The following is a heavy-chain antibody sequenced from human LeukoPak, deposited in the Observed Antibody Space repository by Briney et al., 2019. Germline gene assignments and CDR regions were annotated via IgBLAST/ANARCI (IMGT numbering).Heavy chain of an antibody. D-gene: IGHD3-22*01. CDR1: GGSFSGYY. J-gene: IGHJ5*02. CDR3: ARVVGPTMIVVVYYWFDP. CDR2: INHSGST. Sequence: SETLSLTYAVYGGSFSGYYWSWIRQPPGKGLEWIGEINHSGSTNYNPSLKSRVTISVDTSKNQFSLKLSSVTAADTAVYYCARVVGPTMIVVVYYWFDPWGQGTLVTVSS. V-gene: IGHV4-34*01.